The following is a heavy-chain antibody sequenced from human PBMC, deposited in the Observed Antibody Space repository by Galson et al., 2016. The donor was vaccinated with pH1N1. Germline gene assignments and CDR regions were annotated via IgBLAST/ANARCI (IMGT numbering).Heavy chain of an antibody. CDR3: ARPQSLATPAFFFDS. Sequence: QSGAEVKKPGESLKISCRASGYTFTNYWIGWVRRVPGKGLEWMAIIYPGDSDARYSPSFQGRVTISADKSISTAYLHWSSLKASDTAIYYCARPQSLATPAFFFDSWGRGTLVTVSS. CDR2: IYPGDSDA. CDR1: GYTFTNYW. D-gene: IGHD6-13*01. V-gene: IGHV5-51*03. J-gene: IGHJ4*02.